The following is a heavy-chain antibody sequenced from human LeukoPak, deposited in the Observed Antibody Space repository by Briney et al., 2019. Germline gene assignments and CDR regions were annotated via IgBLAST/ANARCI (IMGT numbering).Heavy chain of an antibody. CDR3: ARGGTTRWFDP. Sequence: PSETLSLTCAVYGGSFSGYYWSWIRQPPGKGLEWIGEINHSGSTNYNPSLKSRVTISVDTSKNQFSLKLSSVTAADTAVYYRARGGTTRWFDPWGQGTLVTVSS. D-gene: IGHD4-17*01. V-gene: IGHV4-34*01. CDR2: INHSGST. J-gene: IGHJ5*02. CDR1: GGSFSGYY.